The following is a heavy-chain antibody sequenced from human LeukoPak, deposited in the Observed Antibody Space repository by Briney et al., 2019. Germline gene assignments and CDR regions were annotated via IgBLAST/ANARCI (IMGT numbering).Heavy chain of an antibody. Sequence: SSETLSLTCAVYGGSFSGYYWSWICQPPGKGLEWIGEINHSGSTNYNPSLKSRVTISVDTSKNQFSLKLSSVTAADTAVYYCAIGQQPGAFDIWGQGTVVTDSS. J-gene: IGHJ3*02. CDR1: GGSFSGYY. V-gene: IGHV4-34*01. D-gene: IGHD6-13*01. CDR2: INHSGST. CDR3: AIGQQPGAFDI.